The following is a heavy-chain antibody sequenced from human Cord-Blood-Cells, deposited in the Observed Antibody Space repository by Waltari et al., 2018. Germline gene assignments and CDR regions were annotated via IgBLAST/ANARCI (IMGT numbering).Heavy chain of an antibody. J-gene: IGHJ6*03. Sequence: QVQLQESGPGLVKPSETLSLTCTVSGGSISSYYWSWIRQPPGKGLELIGYIYYSGSTNYNPSLKSRVTISVDTSKNQFSLKLSSVTAADTAVYYCARGNYDFWSGYYNYYYYYMDVWGKGTTVTVSS. CDR2: IYYSGST. D-gene: IGHD3-3*01. V-gene: IGHV4-59*01. CDR3: ARGNYDFWSGYYNYYYYYMDV. CDR1: GGSISSYY.